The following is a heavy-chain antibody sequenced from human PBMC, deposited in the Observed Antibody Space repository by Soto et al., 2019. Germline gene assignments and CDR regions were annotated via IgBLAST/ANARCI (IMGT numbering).Heavy chain of an antibody. J-gene: IGHJ5*02. CDR2: ISDTGGGT. V-gene: IGHV3-23*01. CDR1: GVNFSSYA. CDR3: AVGRHKTSGSNTWFDP. Sequence: PVGSLRLSGAASGVNFSSYAMNWFRQAPGKGLEWVATISDTGGGTFYAGSVKGLFTISRDNSKNTLYLQMHSLRADDSAIYFCAVGRHKTSGSNTWFDPWGRGTLVTVSS. D-gene: IGHD3-22*01.